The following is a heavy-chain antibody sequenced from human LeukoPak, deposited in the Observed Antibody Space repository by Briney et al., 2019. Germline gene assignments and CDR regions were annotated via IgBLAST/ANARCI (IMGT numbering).Heavy chain of an antibody. CDR2: VSHSGNT. D-gene: IGHD3-10*01. CDR3: ARHLYYSASAFWYIDL. V-gene: IGHV4-39*01. Sequence: SETLSLTCTLSGDSITSSDHYWVWIRQSPGKGLEWIGSVSHSGNTYYKSSLRSRVTVSLDTSKNVFSLILTSVTAADTAEYYCARHLYYSASAFWYIDLWGRGTLVIVSP. CDR1: GDSITSSDHY. J-gene: IGHJ2*01.